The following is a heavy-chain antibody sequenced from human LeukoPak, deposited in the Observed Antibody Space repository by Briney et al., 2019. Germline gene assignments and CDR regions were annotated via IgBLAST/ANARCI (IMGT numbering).Heavy chain of an antibody. V-gene: IGHV3-66*01. J-gene: IGHJ4*02. CDR2: IYSGGST. CDR1: GFTVSSNY. Sequence: PGGSLRLSCAASGFTVSSNYMSWVRQAPGKGLEWVSVIYSGGSTYYADSVEGRFTISRDNSKNTLYLQMNSLRAEDTAVYYCAREGITGMAYFDYWGQGTLVTVSS. CDR3: AREGITGMAYFDY. D-gene: IGHD1-20*01.